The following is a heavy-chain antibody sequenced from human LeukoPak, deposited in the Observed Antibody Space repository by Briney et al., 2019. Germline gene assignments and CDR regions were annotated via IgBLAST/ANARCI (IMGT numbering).Heavy chain of an antibody. D-gene: IGHD3-22*01. V-gene: IGHV1-69*05. CDR2: IIPIFGTA. J-gene: IGHJ4*02. Sequence: SVKVSCKASGGAFSSYAISWVRQAPGQGLEWMGRIIPIFGTANYAQKFQGRVTITTDESTSTAYMELSSLRSEDTAVYYCARDHGVVVNLWYLDYWGQGTLVTVSS. CDR1: GGAFSSYA. CDR3: ARDHGVVVNLWYLDY.